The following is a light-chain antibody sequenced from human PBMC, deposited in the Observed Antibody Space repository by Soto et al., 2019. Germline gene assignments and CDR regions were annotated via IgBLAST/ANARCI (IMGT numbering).Light chain of an antibody. CDR1: QSITSKF. Sequence: EIVLTQSPGTLSLSPGVRATLSCRSSQSITSKFLAWYQQKPGQAPRLLIYGASTRAAGVPDRFSGSGSGPDFTLTITRLEPEDFAVYYCQQYGRSPLMYTFGQGTKLGVK. CDR2: GAS. CDR3: QQYGRSPLMYT. V-gene: IGKV3-20*01. J-gene: IGKJ2*01.